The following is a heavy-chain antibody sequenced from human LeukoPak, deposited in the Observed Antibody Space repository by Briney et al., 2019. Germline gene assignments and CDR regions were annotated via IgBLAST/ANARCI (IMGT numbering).Heavy chain of an antibody. Sequence: PGGSLRLSCSASGFTFSFFAMHWVRQAPGKGLEYVSAISTNGGTTHYADSVKGRFTISRDNSKNTLYLQMSSLRIEDTAIYYCVKSGPVGAIVEVYFDYWGRGTLVTVSS. D-gene: IGHD1-26*01. CDR2: ISTNGGTT. V-gene: IGHV3-64D*09. J-gene: IGHJ4*01. CDR3: VKSGPVGAIVEVYFDY. CDR1: GFTFSFFA.